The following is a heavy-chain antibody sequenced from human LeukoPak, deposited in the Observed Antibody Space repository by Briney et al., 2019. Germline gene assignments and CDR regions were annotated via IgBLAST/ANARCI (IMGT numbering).Heavy chain of an antibody. V-gene: IGHV3-33*01. J-gene: IGHJ5*02. CDR2: IWYDGSNK. CDR1: GFTFSSYG. Sequence: GGSLRLSCAASGFTFSSYGMHWVRQAPGKGLEWVAVIWYDGSNKYYADSVKGRFTISRDNSKNTLYLQMNSLRAEDTAVYYCARDGIAVARAYNWFDPWGQGTLVTVSS. D-gene: IGHD6-19*01. CDR3: ARDGIAVARAYNWFDP.